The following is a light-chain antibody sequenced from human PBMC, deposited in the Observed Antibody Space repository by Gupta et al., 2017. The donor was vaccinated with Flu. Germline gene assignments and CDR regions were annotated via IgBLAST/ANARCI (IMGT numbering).Light chain of an antibody. V-gene: IGKV2-30*02. J-gene: IGKJ1*01. Sequence: DVVMTQSPLSLPVTLGQPASISCRSSQSLVHRNGNTYLTWFQQRPGQSPRRLIYRVSNRDSGVPDRFSGSGSGTDFTLKISRVEAEDVGVYYCMQGTHWSTFGQGTKVEIK. CDR1: QSLVHRNGNTY. CDR2: RVS. CDR3: MQGTHWST.